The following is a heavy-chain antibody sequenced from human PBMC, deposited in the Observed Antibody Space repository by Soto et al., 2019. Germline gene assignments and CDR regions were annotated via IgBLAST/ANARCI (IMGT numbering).Heavy chain of an antibody. Sequence: QVQLVQSGAEVKKPGSSVKVSCKASGGTFSSYAISWVRQAPGQGLECMRGIIPIFGTANYAQKFQGTVTISADESPSAAYMELSSLRSEDTAVYYCAGDTSFGDSGYDYGSLSWFDPWGQGTLVTVSS. D-gene: IGHD5-12*01. CDR2: IIPIFGTA. CDR1: GGTFSSYA. CDR3: AGDTSFGDSGYDYGSLSWFDP. V-gene: IGHV1-69*01. J-gene: IGHJ5*02.